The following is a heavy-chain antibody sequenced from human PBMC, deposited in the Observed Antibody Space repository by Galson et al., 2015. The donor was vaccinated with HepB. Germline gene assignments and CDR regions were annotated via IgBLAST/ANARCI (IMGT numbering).Heavy chain of an antibody. CDR3: ARVSPNTGGGSYGYFDY. J-gene: IGHJ4*03. CDR1: GYSISTAYY. CDR2: LYHSGST. Sequence: ETLSLTCTVSGYSISTAYYWGWIRQPPGKGLEWIGSLYHSGSTYYNPSLKSRVTISVDTSKNQFSLRLSSVTAADTAVYYCARVSPNTGGGSYGYFDYWGQGTLVTVSS. V-gene: IGHV4-38-2*02. D-gene: IGHD2-8*02.